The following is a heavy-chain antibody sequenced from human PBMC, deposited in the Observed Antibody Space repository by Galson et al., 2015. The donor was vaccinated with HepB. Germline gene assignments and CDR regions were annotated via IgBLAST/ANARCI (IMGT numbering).Heavy chain of an antibody. Sequence: SLRLSCAASGFTFSSYGMHWVRQAPGKGLEWVAVTWYDGSNKFYGDSVKGRFTISRDNSKNTLYLQMNSLRVEDTAVYYCARDQITLIVGYFDYWGQGTLVTVSS. J-gene: IGHJ4*02. CDR1: GFTFSSYG. CDR3: ARDQITLIVGYFDY. V-gene: IGHV3-33*01. CDR2: TWYDGSNK. D-gene: IGHD3-22*01.